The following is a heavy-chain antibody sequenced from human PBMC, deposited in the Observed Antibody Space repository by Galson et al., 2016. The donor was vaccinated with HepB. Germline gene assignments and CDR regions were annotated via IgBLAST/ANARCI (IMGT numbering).Heavy chain of an antibody. CDR2: IWYDGTNK. CDR3: ARAMEPHGYWLDP. V-gene: IGHV3-33*01. CDR1: GFDFSSYG. J-gene: IGHJ5*02. Sequence: SLRLSCAASGFDFSSYGMHWVRQAPGRGLEWVGVIWYDGTNKYYADAVKGRFTISRDSSTDTLYLQMDSLRAEDTAVYFCARAMEPHGYWLDPWGRGTLVTVSS. D-gene: IGHD1-26*01.